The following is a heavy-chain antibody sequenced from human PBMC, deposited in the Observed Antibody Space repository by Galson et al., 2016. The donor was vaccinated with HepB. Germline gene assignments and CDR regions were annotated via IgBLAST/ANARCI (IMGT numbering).Heavy chain of an antibody. D-gene: IGHD2-15*01. V-gene: IGHV3-7*04. J-gene: IGHJ4*02. Sequence: SLRLSCAASGFTFSNYWMHWVRQAPGKGLEWVADIKKDGSEKHYVDSVKGRFTISRDNAKNSLYLQMNSLRAEDRAVYYCVRGGPFGSCWGQGTLVTVSS. CDR3: VRGGPFGSC. CDR1: GFTFSNYW. CDR2: IKKDGSEK.